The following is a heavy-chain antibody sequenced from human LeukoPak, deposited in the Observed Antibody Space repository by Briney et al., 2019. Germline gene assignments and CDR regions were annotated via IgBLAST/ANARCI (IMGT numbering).Heavy chain of an antibody. CDR1: GYTSTGYY. CDR3: ARDHAAYSSSWYDFDY. V-gene: IGHV1-2*02. Sequence: ASVKVSCKASGYTSTGYYMHWVRQAPGQGLEWMGWINPNSGGTNYAQKFQGRVTMTRDTSISTAYMELSRLRSDDTAVYYCARDHAAYSSSWYDFDYWGQGTLVTVSS. D-gene: IGHD6-13*01. J-gene: IGHJ4*02. CDR2: INPNSGGT.